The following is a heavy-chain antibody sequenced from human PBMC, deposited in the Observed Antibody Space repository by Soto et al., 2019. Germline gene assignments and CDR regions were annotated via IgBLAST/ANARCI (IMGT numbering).Heavy chain of an antibody. Sequence: QVQLVQSGAEVKKPGSSVKVSCNDSGVPFSSYAISWVRQDPGPGLEWMGGIIPIFGTAKYAQKFQGRVTITADKTTSTAYMELSSLRSEDTAVYYCARKEFCSGGSCYPTVGCYSYYGMDVWGQGTTVTVSS. CDR1: GVPFSSYA. CDR3: ARKEFCSGGSCYPTVGCYSYYGMDV. D-gene: IGHD2-15*01. V-gene: IGHV1-69*06. J-gene: IGHJ6*02. CDR2: IIPIFGTA.